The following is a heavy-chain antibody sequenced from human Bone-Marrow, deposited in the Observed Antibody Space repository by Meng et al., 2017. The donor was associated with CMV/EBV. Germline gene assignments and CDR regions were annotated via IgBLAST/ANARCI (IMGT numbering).Heavy chain of an antibody. D-gene: IGHD2-2*03. CDR1: GFTFSSYA. CDR2: ISGSGGST. CDR3: AKVGYCSSTSCSNH. J-gene: IGHJ4*02. Sequence: ASGFTFSSYAMSWVRQAPGKGLEWVSAISGSGGSTYYADSVKGRFTISRDNSKNTLYLQMNSLRAEDTAVYYCAKVGYCSSTSCSNHWGQGTLVTVSS. V-gene: IGHV3-23*01.